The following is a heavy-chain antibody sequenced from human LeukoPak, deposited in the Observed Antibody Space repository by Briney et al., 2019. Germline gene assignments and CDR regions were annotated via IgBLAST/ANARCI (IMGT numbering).Heavy chain of an antibody. Sequence: PGGSLRLSCAASGFTFSSYAMHWVRQAPGKGLEGVAVISYDGSNKYYADCVKGRFTISRDNSKNTMYLQMNSLRAEDTAVYYCARDLIVLSQQQLGPFDYWGQGTLVTVSS. CDR2: ISYDGSNK. J-gene: IGHJ4*02. D-gene: IGHD6-13*01. V-gene: IGHV3-30-3*01. CDR1: GFTFSSYA. CDR3: ARDLIVLSQQQLGPFDY.